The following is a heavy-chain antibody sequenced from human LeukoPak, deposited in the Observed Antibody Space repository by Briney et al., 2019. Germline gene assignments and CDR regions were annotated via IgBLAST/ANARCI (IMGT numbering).Heavy chain of an antibody. V-gene: IGHV3-15*01. CDR3: TRERRDFWSGYYMDV. D-gene: IGHD3-3*01. CDR2: IKSKTDGGTT. CDR1: GFTVSSNY. Sequence: GGPLRLSCAASGFTVSSNYMSWVRQAPGKGLEWVGRIKSKTDGGTTDYAAPVKGRFTISRDDSKNTLYLQMNSLKTEDAAVYYCTRERRDFWSGYYMDVWGKGTTVTVSS. J-gene: IGHJ6*03.